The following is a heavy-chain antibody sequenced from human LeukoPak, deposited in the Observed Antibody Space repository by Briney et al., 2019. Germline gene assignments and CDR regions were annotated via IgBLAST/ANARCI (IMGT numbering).Heavy chain of an antibody. D-gene: IGHD1-26*01. CDR1: GYTFTSYD. J-gene: IGHJ4*02. CDR3: ARLVGATGAFDY. Sequence: GASVKVSCKASGYTFTSYDINWVRQATGQGLEWMGWMNPNSGNTGYAQKFQGRVTMTRNTSISTAYMELSSLRSEDTAVYYCARLVGATGAFDYWGQGTLVTVSS. CDR2: MNPNSGNT. V-gene: IGHV1-8*01.